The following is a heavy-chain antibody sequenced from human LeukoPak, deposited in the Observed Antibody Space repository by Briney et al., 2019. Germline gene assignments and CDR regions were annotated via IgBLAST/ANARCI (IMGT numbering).Heavy chain of an antibody. J-gene: IGHJ4*02. CDR3: ATPLDYYDSSGYHQGGD. CDR1: GFTFSSHW. V-gene: IGHV3-7*03. D-gene: IGHD3-22*01. CDR2: IKQDGSKK. Sequence: GGSLRLSRAASGFTFSSHWMTWVRQAPGKGLEWVANIKQDGSKKNYVDSVKGRFTISRDNTKNSLYLQMNSLRAEDTAVYYCATPLDYYDSSGYHQGGDWGQGTLVTVSS.